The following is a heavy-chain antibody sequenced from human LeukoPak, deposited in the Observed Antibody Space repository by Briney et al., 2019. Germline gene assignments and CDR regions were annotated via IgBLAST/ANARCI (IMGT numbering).Heavy chain of an antibody. J-gene: IGHJ4*02. CDR1: GFTFSTYA. CDR3: AEERAGYTNPYYFDY. Sequence: GGSLRLSCAASGFTFSTYAMSWVRQAPGKGLEWVSTISGSGANTYYADSVRGRFTISRDNSKNTLYLHMNSLRAEDTAVYYCAEERAGYTNPYYFDYWGQGTVVTVSS. D-gene: IGHD3-16*02. CDR2: ISGSGANT. V-gene: IGHV3-23*01.